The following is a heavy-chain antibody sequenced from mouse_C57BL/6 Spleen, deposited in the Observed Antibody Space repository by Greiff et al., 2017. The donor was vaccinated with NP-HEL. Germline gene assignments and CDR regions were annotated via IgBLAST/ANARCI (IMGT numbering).Heavy chain of an antibody. CDR3: ARHSDYYGSSPSYFDY. J-gene: IGHJ2*01. Sequence: QVQLQQPGAELVKPGASVKLSCKASGYTFTSYWMHWVKQRPGRGVEWIGRIDPNSGGTKYNEKFKSKATLTVDKPSSTAYMQLSSLTSEDSAVYYCARHSDYYGSSPSYFDYWGQGTTLTVSS. D-gene: IGHD1-1*01. CDR2: IDPNSGGT. CDR1: GYTFTSYW. V-gene: IGHV1-72*01.